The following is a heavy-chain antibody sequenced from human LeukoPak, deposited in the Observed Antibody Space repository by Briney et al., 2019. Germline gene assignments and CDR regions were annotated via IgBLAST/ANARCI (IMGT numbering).Heavy chain of an antibody. CDR2: VYYSGST. V-gene: IGHV4-59*01. Sequence: SETLSLTCTVSGGSISDYYWSWLRQPPGKGLEWIGYVYYSGSTNYNPSFKSRVIISEDTSKSQFSLKLSSVTAADTAVYYCSRDLGRGFFNGMDVWGQGTTVTVSS. J-gene: IGHJ6*02. CDR1: GGSISDYY. D-gene: IGHD3-3*01. CDR3: SRDLGRGFFNGMDV.